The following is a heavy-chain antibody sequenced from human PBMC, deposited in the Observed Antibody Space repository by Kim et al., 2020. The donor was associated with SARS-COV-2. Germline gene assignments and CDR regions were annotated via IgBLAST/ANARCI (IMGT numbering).Heavy chain of an antibody. Sequence: SETLSLTCTVSGGSISSSSYYWGWIRQPPGKGLEWIGSIYYSGSTYYNPSLKSRVTISVDTSKNQFSLKLSSVTAADTAVYYCARHGLGLVAGLNWFDPWGQGTLVTVSS. V-gene: IGHV4-39*01. CDR3: ARHGLGLVAGLNWFDP. D-gene: IGHD6-19*01. CDR1: GGSISSSSYY. J-gene: IGHJ5*02. CDR2: IYYSGST.